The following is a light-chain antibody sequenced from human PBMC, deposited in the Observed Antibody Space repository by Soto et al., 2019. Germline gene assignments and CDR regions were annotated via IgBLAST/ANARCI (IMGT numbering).Light chain of an antibody. CDR3: QQYNNWPPSMYT. J-gene: IGKJ2*01. CDR2: GAS. CDR1: QSVSSN. Sequence: EIVMTQSPATLSVSPGERATLSCRASQSVSSNLAWYQQKPGQAPRLLIYGASTRATGIPARFSGSGSGTEFTLTISSLQSEDFEVYYCQQYNNWPPSMYTFGQGTKLEIK. V-gene: IGKV3-15*01.